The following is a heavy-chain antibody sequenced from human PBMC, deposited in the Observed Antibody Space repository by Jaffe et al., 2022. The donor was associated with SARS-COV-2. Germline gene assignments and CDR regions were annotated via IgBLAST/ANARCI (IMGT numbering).Heavy chain of an antibody. J-gene: IGHJ5*02. D-gene: IGHD6-19*01. CDR3: ARWVTSGLPNWVDP. CDR1: GFTFSSHW. CDR2: IAQNGGEK. Sequence: EVQLVESGGGLVQPGGSLRVSCAASGFTFSSHWMGWVRQAPGKGLEWVANIAQNGGEKYYVDSVKGRFSISRDNAKNSLFLQMNSVRAEDTAVYYCARWVTSGLPNWVDPWGQGTLVTVSS. V-gene: IGHV3-7*01.